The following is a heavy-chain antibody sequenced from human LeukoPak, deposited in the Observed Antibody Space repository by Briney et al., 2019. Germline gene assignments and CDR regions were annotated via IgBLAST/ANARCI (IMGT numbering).Heavy chain of an antibody. Sequence: SETLSLTCTVSGGSISSYYGSWIRQPPGKGLAWIGYIYYSGSTNYNPSLKSRATISVDTSKNQFSLKLSSVTAADTAVYYCARDIGGFGDYDYWGQGTLVTVSS. CDR1: GGSISSYY. D-gene: IGHD3-10*01. J-gene: IGHJ4*02. CDR3: ARDIGGFGDYDY. CDR2: IYYSGST. V-gene: IGHV4-59*01.